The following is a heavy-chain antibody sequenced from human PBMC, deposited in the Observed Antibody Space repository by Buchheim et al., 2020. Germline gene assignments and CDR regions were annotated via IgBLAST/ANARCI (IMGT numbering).Heavy chain of an antibody. V-gene: IGHV3-21*01. CDR3: ARDRTTVASQGAKLFDY. D-gene: IGHD4-17*01. CDR2: ISSSSSYI. Sequence: EVQLVESGGGLIQPGGSLRLSCAASGFTFSRYWMHWVRQVPGKGLVWVSSISSSSSYIYYADSVKGRFTISRDNAKNSLYLQMNSLRAEDTAVYYCARDRTTVASQGAKLFDYWGQGTL. CDR1: GFTFSRYW. J-gene: IGHJ4*02.